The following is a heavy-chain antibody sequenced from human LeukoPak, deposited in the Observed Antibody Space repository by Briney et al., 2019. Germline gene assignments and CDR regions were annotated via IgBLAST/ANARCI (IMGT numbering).Heavy chain of an antibody. CDR1: GGSISSGSDY. D-gene: IGHD3-22*01. J-gene: IGHJ4*02. Sequence: SQTLSLTCTVSGGSISSGSDYWSWIRQPAGKGLEWIGRIYTSGSTNYNPSLKSRVTISVDTSKNQFSLKLSSVTAADTAVYYCARENYYDSSGYLFDYWGQGTLVTLSS. CDR3: ARENYYDSSGYLFDY. V-gene: IGHV4-61*02. CDR2: IYTSGST.